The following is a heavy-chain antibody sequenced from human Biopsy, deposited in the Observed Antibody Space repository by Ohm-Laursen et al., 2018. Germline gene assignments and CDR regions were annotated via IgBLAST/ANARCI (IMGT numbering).Heavy chain of an antibody. D-gene: IGHD1/OR15-1a*01. Sequence: SLRLSCSASGFTFNNYGMQWFRQGPGKGLEWVGLIRSSGYGGTADYAASVKGRFTISRDDSKSFAYLQMTSLRTEDTAVYFCAREGLGTTADYWGQGILVTVSS. CDR2: IRSSGYGGTA. V-gene: IGHV3-49*03. CDR3: AREGLGTTADY. J-gene: IGHJ4*02. CDR1: GFTFNNYG.